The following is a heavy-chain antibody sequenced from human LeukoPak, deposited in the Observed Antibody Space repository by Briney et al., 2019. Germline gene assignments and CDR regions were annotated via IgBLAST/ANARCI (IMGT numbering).Heavy chain of an antibody. D-gene: IGHD4-17*01. CDR2: INHSGSA. CDR3: ARAQGTVTTH. J-gene: IGHJ4*02. Sequence: PSETLSLTCAVYGGSFSGYYWSWIRQPPGKGLEWIGEINHSGSANYSPSLSSRVTISLDMSENQFSLKLTSVTAADTAVYYCARAQGTVTTHWGQGTLVTVSS. CDR1: GGSFSGYY. V-gene: IGHV4-34*01.